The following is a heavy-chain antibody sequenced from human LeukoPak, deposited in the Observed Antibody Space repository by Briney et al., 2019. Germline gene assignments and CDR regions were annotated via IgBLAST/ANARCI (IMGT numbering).Heavy chain of an antibody. CDR1: GYSISSGYY. J-gene: IGHJ6*03. Sequence: LSLTCTVSGYSISSGYYWGWIRQPPGKGLEWVAVIWYDGSNKYYADSVKGRFTISRDNSKNTLYLQMNSLRAEDTAVYYCAKGGQIAVAGIRGNYYYYMDVWGKGTTVTVSS. V-gene: IGHV3-33*06. D-gene: IGHD6-19*01. CDR2: IWYDGSNK. CDR3: AKGGQIAVAGIRGNYYYYMDV.